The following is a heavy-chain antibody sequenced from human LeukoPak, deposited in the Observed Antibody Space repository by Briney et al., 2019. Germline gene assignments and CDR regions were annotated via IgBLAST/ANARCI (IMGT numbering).Heavy chain of an antibody. CDR3: ATQRGYCSGGSCYFDY. CDR1: EYSFTSYW. Sequence: GESLQISCKGSEYSFTSYWNGWVRQLPGKGLEWMGIIYPGDSDTRYSPSFQGQVTISADKSISTAYLQWSSLKASDTAMYYCATQRGYCSGGSCYFDYWGQGTLVTVSS. CDR2: IYPGDSDT. D-gene: IGHD2-15*01. J-gene: IGHJ4*02. V-gene: IGHV5-51*01.